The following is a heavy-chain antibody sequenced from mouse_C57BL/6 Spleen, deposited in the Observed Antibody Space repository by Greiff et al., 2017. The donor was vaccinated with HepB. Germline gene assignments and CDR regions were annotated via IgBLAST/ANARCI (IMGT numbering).Heavy chain of an antibody. CDR3: TGGDGYSLCAY. Sequence: EVKVEESGGGLVQPGGSMKLSCVASGFTFSNYWMNWVRQSPEKGLEWVAQIRLKSDNYATHYAESVKGRFTISRDDSKSSVYLQMNNLRAEDTGIYYCTGGDGYSLCAYWGQGTLVTVSA. CDR2: IRLKSDNYAT. CDR1: GFTFSNYW. V-gene: IGHV6-3*01. J-gene: IGHJ3*01. D-gene: IGHD2-3*01.